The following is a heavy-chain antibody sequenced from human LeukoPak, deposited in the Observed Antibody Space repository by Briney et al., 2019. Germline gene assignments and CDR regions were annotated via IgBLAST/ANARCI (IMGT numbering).Heavy chain of an antibody. CDR1: GYSISSGYY. CDR2: IYHGGST. J-gene: IGHJ4*02. Sequence: SETLSLTCAVSGYSISSGYYWGWIRQPPGKGLEWIGSIYHGGSTYYNPSLKSRVTISVDTSTNQFSLNLTSVTAANTAVYYCRTFGGVSVFDYWGQGTLVTVSS. V-gene: IGHV4-38-2*01. CDR3: RTFGGVSVFDY. D-gene: IGHD3-16*02.